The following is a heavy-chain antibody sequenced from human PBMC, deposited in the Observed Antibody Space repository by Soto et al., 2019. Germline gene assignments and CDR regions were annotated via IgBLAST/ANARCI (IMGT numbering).Heavy chain of an antibody. Sequence: ASVKVSCQASGYTFASYCISWVRQAPGQGLEWMGWISAYNGNTNYAQKLQGRVTMTTDTSTSTAYMELRSLRSDDTAVYCCARDHGYSSGWSQFDPWGQGTLVTVSS. CDR1: GYTFASYC. J-gene: IGHJ5*02. V-gene: IGHV1-18*01. D-gene: IGHD6-19*01. CDR2: ISAYNGNT. CDR3: ARDHGYSSGWSQFDP.